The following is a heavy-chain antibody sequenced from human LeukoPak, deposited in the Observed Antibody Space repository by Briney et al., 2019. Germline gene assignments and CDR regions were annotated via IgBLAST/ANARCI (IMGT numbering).Heavy chain of an antibody. CDR3: ASRTGSSRLDDAFDI. D-gene: IGHD2-2*01. CDR1: GGSLSSGSYY. Sequence: PSETLSLTCTVSGGSLSSGSYYWSWLRQPAGKGLEWIGRIYTSGSTNYNPSLKSRVTISVHTSKNQCSLKMSSVTAADTAVYYCASRTGSSRLDDAFDIWGQGTMVTVSS. J-gene: IGHJ3*02. CDR2: IYTSGST. V-gene: IGHV4-61*02.